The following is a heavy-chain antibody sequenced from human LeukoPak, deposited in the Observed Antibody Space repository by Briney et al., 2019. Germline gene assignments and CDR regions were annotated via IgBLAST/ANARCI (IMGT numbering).Heavy chain of an antibody. V-gene: IGHV3-15*01. Sequence: GGSLRLSCAASGFTVNNAWMTWIRQAPGKGLEWVGRIKSDTDGGTTDYAAPVKGRFTISRDDSRNTLYLQMNSLKTDDTAVYFCTTVRLPAYFDTWGQGTLATVSS. CDR1: GFTVNNAW. D-gene: IGHD2-2*01. CDR2: IKSDTDGGTT. CDR3: TTVRLPAYFDT. J-gene: IGHJ4*02.